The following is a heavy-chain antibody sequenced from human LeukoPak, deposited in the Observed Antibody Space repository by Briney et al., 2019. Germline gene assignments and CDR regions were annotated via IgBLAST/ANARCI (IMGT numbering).Heavy chain of an antibody. CDR1: GYTLTELS. J-gene: IGHJ4*02. CDR2: FDPEDGET. V-gene: IGHV1-24*01. D-gene: IGHD2-2*01. Sequence: ASVKVSCKVSGYTLTELSMHWVRQAPGKGLEWMGGFDPEDGETIYAQKFQSRVTMTEDTSTDTAYMELSSLRSEDTAVYYCATEGPGGLVVVPAAMGGGFDYWGQGTLVTVSS. CDR3: ATEGPGGLVVVPAAMGGGFDY.